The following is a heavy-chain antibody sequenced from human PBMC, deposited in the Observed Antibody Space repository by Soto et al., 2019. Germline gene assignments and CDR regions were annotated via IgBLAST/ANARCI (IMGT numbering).Heavy chain of an antibody. CDR2: ISSDGSNK. Sequence: GGSLRLSCAASGFTFSSYAMHWVRQAPGKGLEWVAVISSDGSNKYYADSVKGRFTISRDNSKNTLYLQMNSPRAKDTAVYYCARYIVVVTATYAFDIWGQGTMVTVSS. CDR3: ARYIVVVTATYAFDI. V-gene: IGHV3-30-3*01. J-gene: IGHJ3*02. D-gene: IGHD2-21*02. CDR1: GFTFSSYA.